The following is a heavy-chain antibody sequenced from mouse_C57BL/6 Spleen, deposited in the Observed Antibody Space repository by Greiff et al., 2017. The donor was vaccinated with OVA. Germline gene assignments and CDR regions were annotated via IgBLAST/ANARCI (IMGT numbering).Heavy chain of an antibody. CDR2: INPSNGGT. CDR1: GYPFTSSW. CDR3: ARQVGRDYFDY. V-gene: IGHV1-53*01. Sequence: QVQLQQPGTELVKPGASVKLSCKASGYPFTSSWMHWGKQRPGQGLEWMGNINPSNGGTNYNEKFKSKATLTVDKSSSTAYMQLSSLTSEDSAVYYCARQVGRDYFDYWGQGTTLTVSS. J-gene: IGHJ2*01.